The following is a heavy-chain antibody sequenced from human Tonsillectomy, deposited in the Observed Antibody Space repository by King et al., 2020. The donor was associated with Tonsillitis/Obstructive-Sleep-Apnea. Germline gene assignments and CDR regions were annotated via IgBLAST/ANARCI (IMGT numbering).Heavy chain of an antibody. CDR2: ISSSDSSI. V-gene: IGHV3-48*02. CDR1: GFTFSDYN. D-gene: IGHD2-2*01. J-gene: IGHJ6*03. Sequence: VQLVESGGGLVQPGGSLRLSCAASGFTFSDYNMNWVRQAPGKGLEWISYISSSDSSIYYGDSVKGRFTISRDNAKNSLYLQMNSLRDDDSAVYYCTRDENTGIVEVPSALYYYYYMDVWGKGTTVTVSS. CDR3: TRDENTGIVEVPSALYYYYYMDV.